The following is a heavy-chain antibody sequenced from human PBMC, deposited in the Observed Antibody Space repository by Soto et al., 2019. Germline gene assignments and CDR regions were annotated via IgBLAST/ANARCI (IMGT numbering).Heavy chain of an antibody. CDR3: TKDRVNCTRTRCHSLPHFDS. D-gene: IGHD2-2*01. V-gene: IGHV3-15*07. CDR2: IKTKIDGGAT. Sequence: VQLVESGGGLVKPGGSLRLSCEASGFTFNNAWMNWVRQAPGKGLEWVGRIKTKIDGGATDYAAPVNGRFTISRDDSQNTLYLQMKSLKTEDTAVYYCTKDRVNCTRTRCHSLPHFDSWGQGSLVTVSS. J-gene: IGHJ4*02. CDR1: GFTFNNAW.